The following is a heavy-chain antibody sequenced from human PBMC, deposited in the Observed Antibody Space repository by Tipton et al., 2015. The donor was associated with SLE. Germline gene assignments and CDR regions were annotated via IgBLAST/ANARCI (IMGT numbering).Heavy chain of an antibody. D-gene: IGHD3-22*01. CDR2: INSDGSST. CDR1: GFTFSTYW. Sequence: SLRLSCAASGFTFSTYWMNWVRQPPGKGLVWVSRINSDGSSTGYADSVKGRFTISRDNAKNTLYLQMNSLRAEDTAVYYCARGEYYYDSSGYPTDYWGQGTLVTVSS. CDR3: ARGEYYYDSSGYPTDY. J-gene: IGHJ4*02. V-gene: IGHV3-74*01.